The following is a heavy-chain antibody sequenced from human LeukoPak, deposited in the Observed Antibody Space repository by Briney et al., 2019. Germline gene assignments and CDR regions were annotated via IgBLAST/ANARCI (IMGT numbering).Heavy chain of an antibody. D-gene: IGHD6-19*01. CDR2: IYYSGST. CDR3: ARHEIQWLDQTDDYYFDY. Sequence: SETLSLTCTVSGGSISSSSYYWGWIRQPPGKGLEWIGSIYYSGSTYYNPSLKSRVTISVDTSKNQFSLKLSSVTAADTAVYYCARHEIQWLDQTDDYYFDYWGQGTLVTVSS. CDR1: GGSISSSSYY. J-gene: IGHJ4*02. V-gene: IGHV4-39*01.